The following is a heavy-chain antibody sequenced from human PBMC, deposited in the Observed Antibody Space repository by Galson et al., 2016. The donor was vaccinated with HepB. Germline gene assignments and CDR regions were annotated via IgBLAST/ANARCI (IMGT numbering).Heavy chain of an antibody. J-gene: IGHJ5*02. V-gene: IGHV3-23*01. CDR2: ISGSGGST. Sequence: SLRLSCAASGFTFSSYAMSWVRQAPGKGLEWVSAISGSGGSTYYADSVKGRFTISRDNSKNTLYLQMNSLRAEDTAVYYCAKSSGRRYCSSTSCYTHRFDPWGQGTLVTVSS. CDR1: GFTFSSYA. D-gene: IGHD2-2*02. CDR3: AKSSGRRYCSSTSCYTHRFDP.